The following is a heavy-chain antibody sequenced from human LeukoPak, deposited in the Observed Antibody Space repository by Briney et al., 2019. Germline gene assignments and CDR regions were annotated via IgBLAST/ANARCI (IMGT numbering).Heavy chain of an antibody. V-gene: IGHV3-30*18. J-gene: IGHJ4*02. CDR3: AKDLASPQIDY. Sequence: GGSLRLSCAASGFTFSSYGTHWVRQAPGKGLEWVAVISYDGRDKYYADSVKGRFTISRDHSKNTLYLQMNTLRAEDTAVYYCAKDLASPQIDYWGQGTLVTVSS. CDR1: GFTFSSYG. CDR2: ISYDGRDK.